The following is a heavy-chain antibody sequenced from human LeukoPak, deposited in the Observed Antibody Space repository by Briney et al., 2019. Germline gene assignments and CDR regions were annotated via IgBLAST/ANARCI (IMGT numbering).Heavy chain of an antibody. J-gene: IGHJ5*02. CDR3: AKNWVASSWFNSFDP. CDR2: ISGSGGST. CDR1: GFAFSSYA. Sequence: GGSLRLSCAASGFAFSSYAMSWVRQAPGQGLEWVSAISGSGGSTHYADSVKGRFTISRDNSKNTLYLQMNSLRAEDTAVYYCAKNWVASSWFNSFDPWGQGTLVTVSS. V-gene: IGHV3-23*01. D-gene: IGHD6-13*01.